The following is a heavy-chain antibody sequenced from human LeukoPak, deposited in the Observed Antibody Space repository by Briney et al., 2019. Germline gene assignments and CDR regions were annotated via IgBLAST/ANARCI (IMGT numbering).Heavy chain of an antibody. CDR2: IIPIYGRA. CDR3: AGFFYDNSNDAFDI. CDR1: GVTFSSYDFTFTSYA. V-gene: IGHV1-69*13. Sequence: SVKVSCKASGVTFSSYDFTFTSYAISWVRQAPGQGFEWMGGIIPIYGRANYPQKFQGRVTITADESTRTVTMQLSSLRSEDTAVYYCAGFFYDNSNDAFDIWGQGTVVTVS. D-gene: IGHD3-22*01. J-gene: IGHJ3*02.